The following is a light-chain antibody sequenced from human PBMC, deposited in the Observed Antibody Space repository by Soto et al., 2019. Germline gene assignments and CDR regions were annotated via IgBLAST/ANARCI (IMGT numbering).Light chain of an antibody. Sequence: DIKMTQSPSTLSASVGDRVTITFRASQSISSWLAWYQQKPGKAPKLLIYDASSLESGVPSRFSGSGSGTEFTLTISSLQPDDFATYYCQQYNSYSLWTFGQGTKVDI. CDR1: QSISSW. V-gene: IGKV1-5*01. CDR2: DAS. CDR3: QQYNSYSLWT. J-gene: IGKJ1*01.